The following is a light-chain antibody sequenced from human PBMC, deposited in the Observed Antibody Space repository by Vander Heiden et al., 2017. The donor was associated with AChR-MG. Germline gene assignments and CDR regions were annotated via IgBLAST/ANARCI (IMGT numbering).Light chain of an antibody. CDR2: KDS. J-gene: IGLJ3*02. Sequence: SYALTQPSSVSVSPGQTARITCSGDVLAKKYARSFQQKPGQAPVLVIYKDSGRPSEIPERFSGTRSGTTVTLTISGAQVEEGADYYCYSAADNNRWVFGGGTKLTVL. CDR3: YSAADNNRWV. V-gene: IGLV3-27*01. CDR1: VLAKKY.